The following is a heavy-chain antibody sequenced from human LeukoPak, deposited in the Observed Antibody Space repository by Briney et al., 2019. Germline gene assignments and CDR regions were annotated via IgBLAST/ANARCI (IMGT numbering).Heavy chain of an antibody. Sequence: GGSLILCCAASGFAFSSYAMSWVRLPPGKGLEWVSVISRRDDYTYYADSVKGRFTISRDNSKTTLYLQMNTLRAEDTAVYYCANDYRSGSFHDFWGQGTLVTVSS. CDR1: GFAFSSYA. CDR3: ANDYRSGSFHDF. J-gene: IGHJ4*02. V-gene: IGHV3-23*01. D-gene: IGHD3-10*01. CDR2: ISRRDDYT.